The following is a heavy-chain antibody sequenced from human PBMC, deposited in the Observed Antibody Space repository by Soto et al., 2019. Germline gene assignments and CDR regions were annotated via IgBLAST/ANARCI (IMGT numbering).Heavy chain of an antibody. CDR1: GFTFGSYS. V-gene: IGHV3-23*01. CDR2: VSGHDGST. D-gene: IGHD4-17*01. CDR3: AKDHPGQGDYGDSALRTY. J-gene: IGHJ4*02. Sequence: EVQLLESGGGLVQPGGSLRLSCAASGFTFGSYSMTWVRQAPGKGLEWVSSVSGHDGSTHYADSMKGRFTISRDTSKNMPFLQMNSLRAEDTAVYYCAKDHPGQGDYGDSALRTYWGQGTLVTVSS.